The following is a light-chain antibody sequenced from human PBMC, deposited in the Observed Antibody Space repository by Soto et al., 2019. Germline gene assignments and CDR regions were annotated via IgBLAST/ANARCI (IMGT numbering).Light chain of an antibody. J-gene: IGKJ1*01. Sequence: DIQMTQSPSSLSASVGDRVTITCRASQSISSYLNWYQQKPGKAPKLLIYAASSLQSGVPSRFSGSGSVTDFTLTISSLQPEDFATYYCQQSYSTPQETFGQGTNVEIK. CDR1: QSISSY. V-gene: IGKV1-39*01. CDR2: AAS. CDR3: QQSYSTPQET.